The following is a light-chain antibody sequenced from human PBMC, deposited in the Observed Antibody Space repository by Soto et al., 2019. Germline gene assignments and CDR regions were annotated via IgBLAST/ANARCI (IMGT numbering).Light chain of an antibody. CDR1: QGISNH. V-gene: IGKV1-16*02. CDR3: QHYNSYPFT. Sequence: DIQMTQSPSSLSASVGDRVTITCRASQGISNHLAWFQQKPGKAPKSLIYGASNLQSGVPSKFSGSGSGKNFTITISNLQPEDFATYYCQHYNSYPFTFGPGTKVDIK. CDR2: GAS. J-gene: IGKJ3*01.